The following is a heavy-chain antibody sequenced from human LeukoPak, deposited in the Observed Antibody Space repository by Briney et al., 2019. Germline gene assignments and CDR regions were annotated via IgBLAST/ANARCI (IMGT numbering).Heavy chain of an antibody. Sequence: SVPVSCKASGGTLSSYASSWLRQAPGQGFEWVGGIIPIFDTADYAQKIQGRVTITADDSTSPDYMELSSQGSEDSAGYYCARDDGEGDYWGQGTLVTVSS. CDR3: ARDDGEGDY. V-gene: IGHV1-69*13. J-gene: IGHJ4*02. D-gene: IGHD4-17*01. CDR1: GGTLSSYA. CDR2: IIPIFDTA.